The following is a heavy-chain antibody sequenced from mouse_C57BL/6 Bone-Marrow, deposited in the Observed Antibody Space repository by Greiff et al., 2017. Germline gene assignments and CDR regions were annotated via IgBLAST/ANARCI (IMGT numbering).Heavy chain of an antibody. J-gene: IGHJ4*01. V-gene: IGHV1-50*01. Sequence: QVHVKQPGAELVKPGASVKLSCKASGYTFTSYWMQWVKQRPGQGLEWIGEIDPSDSYTNYTQKFKGKATLTVDTSSSTAYMQLSSLTSEDSAVYYCARDLGPIYYYGYYYAMDYWGQGTSVTVSS. CDR1: GYTFTSYW. CDR2: IDPSDSYT. CDR3: ARDLGPIYYYGYYYAMDY. D-gene: IGHD1-1*01.